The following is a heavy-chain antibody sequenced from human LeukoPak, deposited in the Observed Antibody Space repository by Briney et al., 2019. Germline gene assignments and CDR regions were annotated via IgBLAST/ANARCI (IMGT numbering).Heavy chain of an antibody. D-gene: IGHD2/OR15-2a*01. V-gene: IGHV4-38-2*02. CDR3: AREHCAGGYSYFLDY. CDR1: DYPISSGYF. CDR2: ISHSGST. Sequence: PSETVSLTCSVSDYPISSGYFWGWIRQPPGTGLEWIATISHSGSTYFNPSLKSRVIVSIDASKNQFSLNLTSVTAADTAVYFCAREHCAGGYSYFLDYWGQRTLVTVSS. J-gene: IGHJ4*02.